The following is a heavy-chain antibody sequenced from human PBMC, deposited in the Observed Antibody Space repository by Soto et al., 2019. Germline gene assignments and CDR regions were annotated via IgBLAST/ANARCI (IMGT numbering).Heavy chain of an antibody. Sequence: SETLSLTCTVSGGSISNYYWSWLRQPPGKGLEWIGYMYYSGSSNYNPSLKSRVTISVDTSKNQFSLKVNSVTAADTAVYYCASQPTAAGTSYCGFWGQGTPVTVS. CDR1: GGSISNYY. D-gene: IGHD6-13*01. J-gene: IGHJ4*02. CDR2: MYYSGSS. V-gene: IGHV4-59*01. CDR3: ASQPTAAGTSYCGF.